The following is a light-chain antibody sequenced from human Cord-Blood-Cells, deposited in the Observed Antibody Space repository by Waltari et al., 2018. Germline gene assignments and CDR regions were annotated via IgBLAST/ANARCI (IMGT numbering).Light chain of an antibody. CDR3: QRSYSNPPVPFT. Sequence: DIQMTQSPSFLSASVGDRVTIPFRASQSISSYLNWYQQKPGKAPKLLIYAASSLQSDVPSRFSGSGSGTDFTLTISSLRPEDFATYYCQRSYSNPPVPFTFGPGTTVDI. V-gene: IGKV1-39*01. CDR1: QSISSY. CDR2: AAS. J-gene: IGKJ3*01.